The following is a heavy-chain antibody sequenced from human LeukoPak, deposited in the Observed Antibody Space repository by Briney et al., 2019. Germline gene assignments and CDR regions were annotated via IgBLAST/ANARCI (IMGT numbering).Heavy chain of an antibody. CDR2: ISGRGDAS. J-gene: IGHJ4*02. V-gene: IGHV3-23*01. D-gene: IGHD6-19*01. Sequence: PGGSLRLSCAASGFTFTSFAMYWGRQAPGKGLEWVSAISGRGDASYYAASVKGRFTISGDNSMNTLYLQMNSLRAEDTAMYYCAQGGRFSGWEYWGQGTLVTVSS. CDR1: GFTFTSFA. CDR3: AQGGRFSGWEY.